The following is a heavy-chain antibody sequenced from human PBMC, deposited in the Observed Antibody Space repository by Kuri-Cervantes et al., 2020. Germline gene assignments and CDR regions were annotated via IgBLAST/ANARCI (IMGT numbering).Heavy chain of an antibody. D-gene: IGHD1-20*01. CDR1: GGSFSGYY. V-gene: IGHV4-59*01. CDR3: ASGITGTPNGS. J-gene: IGHJ5*02. CDR2: IYYSGST. Sequence: SETLSLTCAVYGGSFSGYYWSWIRQPPGKGLEWIGYIYYSGSTNYNPSLKSRVTISVDTSKNQFSLKLSSVTAADTAVYYCASGITGTPNGSWGQGTLVTVSS.